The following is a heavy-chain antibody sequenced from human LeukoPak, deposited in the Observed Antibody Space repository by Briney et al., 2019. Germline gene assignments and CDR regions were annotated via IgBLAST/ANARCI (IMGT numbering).Heavy chain of an antibody. CDR3: ARVIHYYDSSGYYYVSNYFDY. Sequence: GGSLRLSCAVSGFTFSNSWMSWVRQAPGKGLEWVANIKEDGSDKYYVDSVKGRFTISRDNAKNSLYLQMNSLRAEDTAVYYCARVIHYYDSSGYYYVSNYFDYWGQGTLVTVSS. CDR2: IKEDGSDK. J-gene: IGHJ4*02. V-gene: IGHV3-7*01. D-gene: IGHD3-22*01. CDR1: GFTFSNSW.